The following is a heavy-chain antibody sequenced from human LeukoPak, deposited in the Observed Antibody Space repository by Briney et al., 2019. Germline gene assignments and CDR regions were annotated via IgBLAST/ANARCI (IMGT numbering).Heavy chain of an antibody. Sequence: GGSLRLSCAASGFTFSTYAMTWVRQAPGKGLEWVSSITGSGDGTSTADSVTGRFSISRDNSKSTLYLQMNSLRDEDTAVYYCASPTIFGVVIYYWGQGTLVTVSS. CDR1: GFTFSTYA. CDR3: ASPTIFGVVIYY. V-gene: IGHV3-23*01. J-gene: IGHJ4*02. CDR2: ITGSGDGT. D-gene: IGHD3-3*01.